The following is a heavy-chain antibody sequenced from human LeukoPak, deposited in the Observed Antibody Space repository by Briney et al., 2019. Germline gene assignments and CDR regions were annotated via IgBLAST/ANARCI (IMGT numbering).Heavy chain of an antibody. D-gene: IGHD5-12*01. CDR3: AKVTSGYDTRDY. Sequence: GGSLTLSCAASGFTFSSYAMSWVRQVPGKGLEWVSAIGGSGGSTYYTDSVKGRFTISRDNSKNTLYLQMNSLRAEDTAVYYCAKVTSGYDTRDYWGQGTLVTVSS. CDR1: GFTFSSYA. J-gene: IGHJ4*02. CDR2: IGGSGGST. V-gene: IGHV3-23*01.